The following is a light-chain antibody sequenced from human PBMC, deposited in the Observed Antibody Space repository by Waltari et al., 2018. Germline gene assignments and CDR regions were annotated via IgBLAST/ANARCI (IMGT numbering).Light chain of an antibody. CDR2: DVA. J-gene: IGLJ2*01. V-gene: IGLV2-14*03. CDR3: SSYTRSTTLV. Sequence: QSALTQPAYASGSPGQSISISDSGRNNEIGAYKAGSWYQQYPGKAPKVLIFDVANRPSGISNRFSGSKSGNTASLTISGLQAEDEADYFCSSYTRSTTLVFGEGTKLTVL. CDR1: NNEIGAYKA.